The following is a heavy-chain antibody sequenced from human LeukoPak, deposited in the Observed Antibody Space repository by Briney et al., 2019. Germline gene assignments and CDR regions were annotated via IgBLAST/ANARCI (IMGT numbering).Heavy chain of an antibody. Sequence: SETLSLTCTVSGGYISSYYWSWIRQPPGKGLEWIGYIYYSGSTNYNPSLKSRVTISMDTSKNQFSLKLSSVTAADTAVYYCARAPPWFDPWGQGTLVTVSS. CDR1: GGYISSYY. J-gene: IGHJ5*02. CDR3: ARAPPWFDP. V-gene: IGHV4-59*12. CDR2: IYYSGST.